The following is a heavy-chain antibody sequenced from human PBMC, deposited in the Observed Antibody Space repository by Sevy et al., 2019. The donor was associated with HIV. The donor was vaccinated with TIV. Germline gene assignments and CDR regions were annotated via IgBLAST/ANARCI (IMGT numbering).Heavy chain of an antibody. CDR3: ARFFTRYYDSSGYYSAFDI. CDR1: GDSVSSNSAA. Sequence: SQTLSLTCAISGDSVSSNSAAWNWIRQSPSRGLEWLGRTYYRSKWYNDYAVSVKSRITINPDTSKNQFSLQLNSVTPEDTAVYYCARFFTRYYDSSGYYSAFDIWGQWTMVTVSS. CDR2: TYYRSKWYN. D-gene: IGHD3-22*01. J-gene: IGHJ3*02. V-gene: IGHV6-1*01.